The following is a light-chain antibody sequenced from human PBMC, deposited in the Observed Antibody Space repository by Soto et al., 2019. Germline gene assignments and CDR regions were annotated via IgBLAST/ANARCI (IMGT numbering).Light chain of an antibody. Sequence: QSALTQPASVSGSPGQSITISCTGTSSDVGAYKYVSWYQQHPGKVPKLIMYGVSNRPSGVSNRFSGSKSGNTAFLTISGLQPEDEADYYCSSFTGTTTLDVFGTGTQLTVL. CDR3: SSFTGTTTLDV. CDR1: SSDVGAYKY. V-gene: IGLV2-14*03. J-gene: IGLJ7*01. CDR2: GVS.